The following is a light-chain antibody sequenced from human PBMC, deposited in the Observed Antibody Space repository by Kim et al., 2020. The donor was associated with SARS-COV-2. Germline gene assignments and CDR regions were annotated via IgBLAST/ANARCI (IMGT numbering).Light chain of an antibody. CDR2: AAS. J-gene: IGKJ4*01. CDR3: QQFRFYPPT. Sequence: ASVRDRVTSTCRASQDISNHLAWFQQIPGKAPKPLIYAASNLQGGVPARFGGSGSGTQFTLTIGSLQPGDVATYYCQQFRFYPPTFGGGTKVDIK. V-gene: IGKV1-16*01. CDR1: QDISNH.